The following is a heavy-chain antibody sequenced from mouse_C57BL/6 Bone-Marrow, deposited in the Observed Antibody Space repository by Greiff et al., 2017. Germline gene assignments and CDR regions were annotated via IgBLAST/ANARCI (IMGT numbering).Heavy chain of an antibody. Sequence: QVQLQQPGAELVKPGASVKLSCKASGYTFTSYWMHWVKQRPGQGLEWIGMIHPNSGSTNYNEKFKSKATLTVDKSSSTAYMQLSSLTSEDSAVYYCARGDGYYLRLDYWGQGTSVTVSS. CDR2: IHPNSGST. CDR3: ARGDGYYLRLDY. D-gene: IGHD2-3*01. V-gene: IGHV1-64*01. J-gene: IGHJ4*01. CDR1: GYTFTSYW.